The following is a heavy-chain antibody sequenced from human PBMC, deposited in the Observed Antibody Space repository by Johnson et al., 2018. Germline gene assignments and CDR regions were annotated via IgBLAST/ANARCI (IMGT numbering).Heavy chain of an antibody. J-gene: IGHJ1*01. D-gene: IGHD3-22*01. CDR2: VSGDGDST. CDR1: GFTFSSYA. Sequence: EVQLVETGGGLVQPGGSLRLSCAVSGFTFSSYAMSWVRQLPGTGLEWVSSVSGDGDSTYYADSVQGRFTISRDNSKNTLFLQTNRLRAEDTAVYYCAKDRAWDSSVYYPEYFRHWGQGTLVIVSS. CDR3: AKDRAWDSSVYYPEYFRH. V-gene: IGHV3-23*04.